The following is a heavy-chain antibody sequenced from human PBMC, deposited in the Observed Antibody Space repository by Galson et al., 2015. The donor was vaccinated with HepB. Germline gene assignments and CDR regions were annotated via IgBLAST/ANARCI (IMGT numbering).Heavy chain of an antibody. V-gene: IGHV3-7*01. CDR1: GFTFSTSL. Sequence: SLRLSCAASGFTFSTSLMTWVRQAPGKRLEWVATIKQDGSEVYYVDSVKGRFTISKDNAKNSLYLQMKSLRAEDTAVYYCVRGAGWLLDSWGQGTLVTVSS. D-gene: IGHD5-24*01. CDR2: IKQDGSEV. CDR3: VRGAGWLLDS. J-gene: IGHJ4*02.